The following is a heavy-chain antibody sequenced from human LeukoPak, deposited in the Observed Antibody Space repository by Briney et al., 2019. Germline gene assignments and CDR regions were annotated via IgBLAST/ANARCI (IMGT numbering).Heavy chain of an antibody. CDR1: GFTFSSYS. CDR3: ARVRGYDSSGYSN. D-gene: IGHD3-22*01. J-gene: IGHJ4*02. CDR2: ISSSSSYI. V-gene: IGHV3-21*01. Sequence: GGSLRLSCAAFGFTFSSYSMNWVRQAPGKGLEWVSSISSSSSYIYYADSVKGRFTISRDNAKNSLYLQMNSLRAEDTAVYYCARVRGYDSSGYSNWGQGTLVTVSS.